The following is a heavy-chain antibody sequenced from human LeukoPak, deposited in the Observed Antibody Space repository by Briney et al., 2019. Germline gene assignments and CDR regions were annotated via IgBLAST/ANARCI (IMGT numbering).Heavy chain of an antibody. CDR2: ISAYNGNT. J-gene: IGHJ5*02. CDR1: GYTFTSYG. V-gene: IGHV1-18*01. Sequence: ALVKVSCKASGYTFTSYGISWVRQAPGQGLEWMGWISAYNGNTNYAQKLQGRVTMTTDTSTSTAYMELRSLRSDDTAVYYCARDGDYYDSSGYYNWFDPWGQGTLVTVSS. CDR3: ARDGDYYDSSGYYNWFDP. D-gene: IGHD3-22*01.